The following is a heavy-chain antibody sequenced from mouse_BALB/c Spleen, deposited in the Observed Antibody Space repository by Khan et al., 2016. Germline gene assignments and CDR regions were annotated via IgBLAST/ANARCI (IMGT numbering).Heavy chain of an antibody. J-gene: IGHJ3*01. CDR2: VYTNTEEP. CDR1: GYTFTNYG. V-gene: IGHV9-3*02. Sequence: QIQLVQSGPELKKPGEPVKISCKASGYTFTNYGMNWVKQAPGKGLKWMGWVYTNTEEPTYAEEFKGRFAFSLETSASTAYLQINNLKNEYTSTYFCAKDYYGSNWFAYWGKGTLVTVSA. CDR3: AKDYYGSNWFAY. D-gene: IGHD1-1*01.